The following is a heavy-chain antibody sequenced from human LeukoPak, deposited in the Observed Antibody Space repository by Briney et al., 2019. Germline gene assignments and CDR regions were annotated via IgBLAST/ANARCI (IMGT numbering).Heavy chain of an antibody. CDR1: GFTVNSNY. CDR2: IYSGGGT. CDR3: ARDSSGQGY. V-gene: IGHV3-53*01. D-gene: IGHD6-19*01. Sequence: PGGSLRLSCAASGFTVNSNYMSWVRPAPGEGLEWVSVIYSGGGTFYADSVKGRFTISRDNSKNTLYLQMNSLRAEDTAVYYCARDSSGQGYWGQGTLVTVSS. J-gene: IGHJ4*02.